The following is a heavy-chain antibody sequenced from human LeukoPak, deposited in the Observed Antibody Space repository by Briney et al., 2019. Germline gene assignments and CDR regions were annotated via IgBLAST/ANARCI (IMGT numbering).Heavy chain of an antibody. D-gene: IGHD5-18*01. CDR2: IYSCGST. V-gene: IGHV3-66*01. J-gene: IGHJ6*02. Sequence: RGALRLSCVASVFSVSSNYMSWVRQAPGKGLEWVSVIYSCGSTYYADSVKRKFTISRDNSKNPLYLQMNSLRDEDTAVYYCARADTAMVYYYYYGMDVWGQGTTVTVSS. CDR1: VFSVSSNY. CDR3: ARADTAMVYYYYYGMDV.